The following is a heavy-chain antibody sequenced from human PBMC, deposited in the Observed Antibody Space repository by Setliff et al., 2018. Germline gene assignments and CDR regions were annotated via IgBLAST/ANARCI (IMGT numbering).Heavy chain of an antibody. Sequence: PGESLKISCAASGFVFGTYAMSWVRQSPGKGLEWVSAISGSGGSTYYADSVKGRFTISRDISTNTLFLEIDSLRSEDTGLYYCAREGSIGWSQYFHHWGQGTPVTVSS. D-gene: IGHD6-19*01. J-gene: IGHJ1*01. CDR1: GFVFGTYA. CDR2: ISGSGGST. V-gene: IGHV3-23*01. CDR3: AREGSIGWSQYFHH.